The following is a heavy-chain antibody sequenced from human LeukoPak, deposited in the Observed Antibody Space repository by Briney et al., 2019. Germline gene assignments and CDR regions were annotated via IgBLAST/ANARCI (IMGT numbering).Heavy chain of an antibody. V-gene: IGHV3-30*18. J-gene: IGHJ3*01. Sequence: PGRSLRLSCAASGFTFLSYGMHWVRQAPGKGLEWVAIISHGGSKPHYGDSVKGRFTISRDNSKSTLFLQMNSLRVEDTAVYFCAKLPYDSSGSTHPSFDLWGQGTMVTVSS. D-gene: IGHD3-22*01. CDR2: ISHGGSKP. CDR1: GFTFLSYG. CDR3: AKLPYDSSGSTHPSFDL.